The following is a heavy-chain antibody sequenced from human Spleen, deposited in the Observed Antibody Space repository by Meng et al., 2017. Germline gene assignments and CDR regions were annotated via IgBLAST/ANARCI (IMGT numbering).Heavy chain of an antibody. CDR1: GYSISSGYN. CDR3: ARDDDGPYYYGSGSYRSYSYYYGMDV. V-gene: IGHV4-38-2*02. J-gene: IGHJ6*02. Sequence: SETLSLTCAVSGYSISSGYNWGWIRQPPGKGLEWIGSIYHSGSTYYNPSLKSRVTISVDTSKNQFSLKLSSVTAADTAVYYCARDDDGPYYYGSGSYRSYSYYYGMDVWGQGTTVTVSS. CDR2: IYHSGST. D-gene: IGHD3-10*01.